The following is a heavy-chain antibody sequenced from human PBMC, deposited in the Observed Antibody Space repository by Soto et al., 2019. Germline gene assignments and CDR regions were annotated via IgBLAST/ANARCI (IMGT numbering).Heavy chain of an antibody. CDR2: TYYRSKWYN. D-gene: IGHD3-22*01. Sequence: PSETLSLTCAISGDSVSSNSAAWNWIRQSPSRGLEWLGRTYYRSKWYNDYAVSVKSRITINPDTSKNQFSLKLSSVTAADTAVYYCARAKYDSSGPVDYWGQGTLVTVSS. V-gene: IGHV6-1*01. CDR3: ARAKYDSSGPVDY. CDR1: GDSVSSNSAA. J-gene: IGHJ4*02.